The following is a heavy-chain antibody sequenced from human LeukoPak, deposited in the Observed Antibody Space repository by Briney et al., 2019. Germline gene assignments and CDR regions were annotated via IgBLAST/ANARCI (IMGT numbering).Heavy chain of an antibody. J-gene: IGHJ4*02. D-gene: IGHD4-17*01. CDR2: IWYDGSNK. Sequence: GRSLRLSCAASGFTFSGYGMHWVRQAPGKVLEWVAVIWYDGSNKYYADSVKGRFTISRDNSKNTLYLQMNSLRAEDTAVYYCARERYGDYSFDYWGQGTLVTVSS. CDR3: ARERYGDYSFDY. V-gene: IGHV3-33*01. CDR1: GFTFSGYG.